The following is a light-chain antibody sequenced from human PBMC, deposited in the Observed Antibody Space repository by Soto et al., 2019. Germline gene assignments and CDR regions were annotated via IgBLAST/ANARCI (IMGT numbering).Light chain of an antibody. CDR3: QQYDSWPPLFT. Sequence: EIVLTQSPGTLSLSPGERATLSCRASQSLISDYLAWYQQKPGQAPRLLIYDASSRATGIPDRFSGSGSGTDFTLTVSRLEPEDFAVYYCQQYDSWPPLFTFGPGTKVDL. CDR2: DAS. CDR1: QSLISDY. V-gene: IGKV3-20*01. J-gene: IGKJ3*01.